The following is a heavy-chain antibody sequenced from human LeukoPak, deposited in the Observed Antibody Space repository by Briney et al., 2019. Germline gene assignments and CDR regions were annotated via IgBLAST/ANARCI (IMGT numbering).Heavy chain of an antibody. J-gene: IGHJ4*02. Sequence: GGSLRLSCAASGVTFSTSGMHWFRQAPGKGLGWVGYMRSRATVIDYAGSVKGRFTISRDNAKNSLYLQMNSLRAEDTAVYPCARAGYSSSWAYWGQGTLVTVSS. V-gene: IGHV3-48*04. D-gene: IGHD6-13*01. CDR2: MRSRATVI. CDR3: ARAGYSSSWAY. CDR1: GVTFSTSG.